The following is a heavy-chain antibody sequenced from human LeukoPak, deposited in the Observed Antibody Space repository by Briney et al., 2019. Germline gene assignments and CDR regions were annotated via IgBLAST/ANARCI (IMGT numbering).Heavy chain of an antibody. J-gene: IGHJ4*02. CDR2: IRYDGSNK. D-gene: IGHD6-13*01. Sequence: GGSLRLSCAVSGFTFSSYGMHWVRQAPGKGLGGVAFIRYDGSNKYYADSVKGRFTIPRDNSKNTLYLQMNSLRAEDTAVYYCAKDKYSSSWYGGDYWGQGTLVTVSS. V-gene: IGHV3-30*02. CDR1: GFTFSSYG. CDR3: AKDKYSSSWYGGDY.